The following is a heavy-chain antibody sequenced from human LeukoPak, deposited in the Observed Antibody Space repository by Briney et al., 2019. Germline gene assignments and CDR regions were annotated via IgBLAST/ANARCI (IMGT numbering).Heavy chain of an antibody. CDR3: ASRYCSSTSCYEGAAFDI. D-gene: IGHD2-2*01. Sequence: SETLSLTCTVSGGSISSYYWSWIRQPPGKGLEWIGYIYYSGSTNYNPSLRSRVTISVDTSKNQFSLKLSSVTAADTAVYYCASRYCSSTSCYEGAAFDIWGQGTMVTVSS. CDR1: GGSISSYY. V-gene: IGHV4-59*12. CDR2: IYYSGST. J-gene: IGHJ3*02.